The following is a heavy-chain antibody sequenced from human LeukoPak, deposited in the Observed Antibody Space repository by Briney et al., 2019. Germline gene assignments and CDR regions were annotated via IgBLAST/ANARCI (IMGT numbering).Heavy chain of an antibody. CDR1: GFTFSVYA. V-gene: IGHV3-30-3*01. CDR3: ARGESLTSPGPRFDL. D-gene: IGHD2-8*02. J-gene: IGHJ5*02. CDR2: ISYDGSAK. Sequence: PGRSLRLSCAASGFTFSVYAIHWVRQAPGKGLEWVAAISYDGSAKYFGDSVKGRFTMSRDNSKNTLYLQMNSLTGEDTAVYYCARGESLTSPGPRFDLWGQGTLVTVSS.